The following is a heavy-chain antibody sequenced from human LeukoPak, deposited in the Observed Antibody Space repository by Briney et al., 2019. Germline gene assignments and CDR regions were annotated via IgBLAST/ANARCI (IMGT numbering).Heavy chain of an antibody. J-gene: IGHJ1*01. Sequence: GGSLRLSCAVSGFTFSSSAMSWVRQVPGKGLEWVSAIAPSGGSREYADSVKGRFTTSRDNSKNTLFLQMDGLRDEDTALYYCAIRGISGTKYFQHWGQGTLVTVSS. D-gene: IGHD1-20*01. CDR3: AIRGISGTKYFQH. CDR1: GFTFSSSA. CDR2: IAPSGGSR. V-gene: IGHV3-23*01.